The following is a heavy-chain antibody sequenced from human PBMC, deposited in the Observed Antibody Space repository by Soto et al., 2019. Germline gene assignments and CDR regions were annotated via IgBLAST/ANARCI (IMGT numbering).Heavy chain of an antibody. J-gene: IGHJ6*02. Sequence: QVQLQESGPGLVKPSQTLSLTCTVSGGSISSGGYYWSWIRQHPGKGLEWIGYIYYSGSTYYNPSLKSRVTISVDTSKNQFSLMLSSVTAADTAVYYCARDSDPIAAAGSGMDVWGQGTTVTVSS. CDR1: GGSISSGGYY. CDR3: ARDSDPIAAAGSGMDV. D-gene: IGHD6-13*01. CDR2: IYYSGST. V-gene: IGHV4-31*03.